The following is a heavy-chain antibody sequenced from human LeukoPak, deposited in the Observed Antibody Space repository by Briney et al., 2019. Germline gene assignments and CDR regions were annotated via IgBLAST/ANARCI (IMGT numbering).Heavy chain of an antibody. D-gene: IGHD1-26*01. J-gene: IGHJ5*02. CDR1: GFTVSSNY. V-gene: IGHV3-53*01. Sequence: PGGSLRLSCAASGFTVSSNYMSWVRQAPGKGLEWVSIIYSGGSTFYADSVKGRFTISRDNSKNTLYLQMNSLRAEDTAVYYCAKKYSTGLDPWGQGTLVTVSS. CDR2: IYSGGST. CDR3: AKKYSTGLDP.